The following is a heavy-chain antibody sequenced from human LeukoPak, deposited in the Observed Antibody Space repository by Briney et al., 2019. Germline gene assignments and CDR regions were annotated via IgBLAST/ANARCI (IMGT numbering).Heavy chain of an antibody. CDR2: IKQDGSEK. Sequence: GGSLRLSCAASGFTFSSYWMSWVRQAPGKGLEWVANIKQDGSEKYYVDSVKGRFTISRDNAKKSLYLQMNSLRAEDTAVYYCARDPWYSSSWYLGLGWGQGTLVTVSS. D-gene: IGHD6-13*01. V-gene: IGHV3-7*01. J-gene: IGHJ4*02. CDR1: GFTFSSYW. CDR3: ARDPWYSSSWYLGLG.